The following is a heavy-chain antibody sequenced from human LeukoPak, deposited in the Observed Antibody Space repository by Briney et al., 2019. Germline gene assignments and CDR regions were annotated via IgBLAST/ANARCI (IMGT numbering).Heavy chain of an antibody. CDR1: GYSISSGYY. D-gene: IGHD3-22*01. CDR3: AGTYYYDSSGYYPLDY. Sequence: PSETLSLTCTVSGYSISSGYYWGWIRQPPGKGLEWIGRIYHSGSTYYNPSLKSRVTLSVDTSKTQFSLKLSSVTAAATAVYYCAGTYYYDSSGYYPLDYWGQGTLVNVSS. CDR2: IYHSGST. V-gene: IGHV4-38-2*02. J-gene: IGHJ4*02.